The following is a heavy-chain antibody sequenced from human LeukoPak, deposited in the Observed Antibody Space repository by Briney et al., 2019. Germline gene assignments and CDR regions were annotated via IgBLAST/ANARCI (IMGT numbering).Heavy chain of an antibody. Sequence: GGSLRLSCAASGFTFSSYAMSWVRQAPGKGLEWVSAISGSGCSTYYADSVKGRFTISKDNSKNTLYLQMNSLRAEDTAVYYCAKQPLYISSWSPFDYWGQGTLVTVSS. J-gene: IGHJ4*02. V-gene: IGHV3-23*01. CDR1: GFTFSSYA. CDR2: ISGSGCST. D-gene: IGHD6-13*01. CDR3: AKQPLYISSWSPFDY.